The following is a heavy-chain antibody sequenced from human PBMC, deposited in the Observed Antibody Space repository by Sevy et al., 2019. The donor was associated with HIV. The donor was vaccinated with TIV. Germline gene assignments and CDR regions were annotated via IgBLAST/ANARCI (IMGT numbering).Heavy chain of an antibody. J-gene: IGHJ4*02. D-gene: IGHD3-3*01. Sequence: GGSLRLSCAASGFTFSNAWMSWVRQAPGKGLEWVGRIKTKNEGGTIDYAAPVKGRFTISRDDSKNTLSLQMNSLKTEETAGYYCTDDPITLFGVVISEAGPDYWGQGTLITVSS. CDR3: TDDPITLFGVVISEAGPDY. CDR1: GFTFSNAW. CDR2: IKTKNEGGTI. V-gene: IGHV3-15*01.